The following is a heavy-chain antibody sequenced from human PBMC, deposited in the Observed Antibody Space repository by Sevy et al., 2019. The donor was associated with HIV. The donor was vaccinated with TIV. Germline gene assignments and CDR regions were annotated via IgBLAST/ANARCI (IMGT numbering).Heavy chain of an antibody. CDR2: ISAYNGNT. V-gene: IGHV1-18*01. D-gene: IGHD3-3*01. Sequence: ASVNVSCKASGYTFTSYGISWVRQAPGQGLEWMGWISAYNGNTNYAQKLQGRVTMTTDTSTSTAYMELRSLRSDDTAVYYCARVLLGIFGVVIIPDFDYWGQGTLVTVSS. CDR3: ARVLLGIFGVVIIPDFDY. J-gene: IGHJ4*02. CDR1: GYTFTSYG.